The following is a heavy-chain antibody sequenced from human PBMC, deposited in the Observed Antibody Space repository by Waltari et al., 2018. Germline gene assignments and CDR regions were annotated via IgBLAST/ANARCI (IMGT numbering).Heavy chain of an antibody. CDR1: DYTVSDYG. CDR2: VSGNNGHT. CDR3: VRERHRLMEEGYLMALDP. V-gene: IGHV1-18*01. J-gene: IGHJ5*02. Sequence: QVQLVQSGAEVKKPGASGKVSCKASDYTVSDYGISWGRQAPGQGLEWMGWVSGNNGHTNHAQKFQGRLIMTEDTSATTVYMELTYLTSDDTAVYYCVRERHRLMEEGYLMALDPWGQGTLVTVSS. D-gene: IGHD3-3*01.